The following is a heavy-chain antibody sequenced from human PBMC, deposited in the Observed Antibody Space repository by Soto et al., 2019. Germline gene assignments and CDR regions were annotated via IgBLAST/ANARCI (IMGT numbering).Heavy chain of an antibody. CDR2: VSEYGDVT. Sequence: EVQLLESGGGLAQPGGSLRLSCAASGLNLSNHAMTWVRQAPGKGLDWVSTVSEYGDVTYYADSVRGRFTISRDNSKNTLYHQLNNLRVEDTAVDYCVPGSSVTRGDDSWGPGVVVTVSS. D-gene: IGHD3-10*01. V-gene: IGHV3-23*01. J-gene: IGHJ4*02. CDR3: VPGSSVTRGDDS. CDR1: GLNLSNHA.